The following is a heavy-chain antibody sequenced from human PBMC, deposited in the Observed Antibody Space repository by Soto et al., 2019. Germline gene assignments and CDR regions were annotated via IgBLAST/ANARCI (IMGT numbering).Heavy chain of an antibody. CDR2: IIPIFGTA. V-gene: IGHV1-69*12. Sequence: QVQLVQSGAEVKKPGSSVKVSCKASGGTFSSYAISWVRQAPGPGLEWMGGIIPIFGTANYAQKFQGSVTITADEATSTADMELSSLRSEDTAVYYCARGSDHTARECRYYYYYGMDVWGQGTTVTVSS. J-gene: IGHJ6*02. CDR3: ARGSDHTARECRYYYYYGMDV. D-gene: IGHD3-10*01. CDR1: GGTFSSYA.